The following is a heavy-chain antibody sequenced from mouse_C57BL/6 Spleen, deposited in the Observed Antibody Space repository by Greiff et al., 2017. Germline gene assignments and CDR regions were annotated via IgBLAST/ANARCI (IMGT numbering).Heavy chain of an antibody. J-gene: IGHJ3*01. CDR2: INPSSGYT. Sequence: QVQLKESGAELAKPGASVKLSCKASGYTFPSYWMHWVKQRPGQGLEWIGYINPSSGYTKYNQKFKDKATLTADKSSSTAYMQLSSLTYEDAAVYYCARDHYGSSAAWFAYWGQGTLVTVSA. CDR3: ARDHYGSSAAWFAY. V-gene: IGHV1-7*01. D-gene: IGHD1-1*01. CDR1: GYTFPSYW.